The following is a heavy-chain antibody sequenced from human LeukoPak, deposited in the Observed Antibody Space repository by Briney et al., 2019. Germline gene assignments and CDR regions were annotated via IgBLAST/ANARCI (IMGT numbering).Heavy chain of an antibody. CDR2: IYHSGSA. D-gene: IGHD2-21*02. J-gene: IGHJ4*02. CDR3: ARGDGYSFDY. V-gene: IGHV4-39*07. Sequence: SETLSLTCTVSGGSISSSSYYWGWIRQPPGKGLEWIGYIYHSGSAYYNPSLESRVTISIDRSKNQFSLKLTSVTAADTAVYYCARGDGYSFDYWGQGTLVTVSS. CDR1: GGSISSSSYY.